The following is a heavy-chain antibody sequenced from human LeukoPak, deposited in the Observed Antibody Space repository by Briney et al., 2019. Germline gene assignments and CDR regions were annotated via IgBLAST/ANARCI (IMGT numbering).Heavy chain of an antibody. Sequence: SQTLSLTCTVSGGSISSGDYYWRWIRQPPGKGLEWIGYIYYSGSTYYNPSLKSRVTISVDTSKNQFSLKLSSVTAAHTAVYYCARAPRRYCGGDCPRLYALDIWGQGTLVTVSS. V-gene: IGHV4-30-4*08. J-gene: IGHJ3*02. CDR2: IYYSGST. D-gene: IGHD2-21*01. CDR1: GGSISSGDYY. CDR3: ARAPRRYCGGDCPRLYALDI.